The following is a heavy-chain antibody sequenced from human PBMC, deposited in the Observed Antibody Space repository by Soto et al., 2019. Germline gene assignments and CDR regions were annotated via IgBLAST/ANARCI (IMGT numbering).Heavy chain of an antibody. CDR3: ARGARIYYGSGRYYWSGDY. J-gene: IGHJ4*02. Sequence: QVQLVQSGAEVKKPGSSVKVSCKASGGTFSSYAISWVRPAPGQGLEWMGGIIPIFGTANYAQKFQGRVTITADESTSTAYMELGSLRSEDTAVYYCARGARIYYGSGRYYWSGDYWGQGTLVTVSS. CDR2: IIPIFGTA. D-gene: IGHD3-10*01. CDR1: GGTFSSYA. V-gene: IGHV1-69*01.